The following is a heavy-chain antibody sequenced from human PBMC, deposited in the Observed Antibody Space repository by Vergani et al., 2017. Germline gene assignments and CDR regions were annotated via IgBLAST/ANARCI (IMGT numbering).Heavy chain of an antibody. D-gene: IGHD3-16*01. Sequence: QVQLQESGPGLVKPSQTLSLICTVSGASINNDFYYWHWIRQPAGKGRKWIGRIYVSGITDYNSSLQSRVSMSVDTSKNQFSLTLTSVTAADTAVYYCARHDAGHYDASYYGLDVWGQGTTVTVSS. V-gene: IGHV4-61*02. CDR2: IYVSGIT. J-gene: IGHJ6*02. CDR3: ARHDAGHYDASYYGLDV. CDR1: GASINNDFYY.